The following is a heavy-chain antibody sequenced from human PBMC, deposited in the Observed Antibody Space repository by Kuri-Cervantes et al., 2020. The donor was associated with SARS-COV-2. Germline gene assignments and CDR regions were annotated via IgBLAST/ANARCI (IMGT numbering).Heavy chain of an antibody. CDR3: AKEGFFYGSGRHFDY. V-gene: IGHV3-23*03. J-gene: IGHJ4*02. CDR2: IYSGGSST. CDR1: GFTFSSYA. Sequence: GGSLRLSCAASGFTFSSYAMSWVRQAPGKGLEWVSVIYSGGSSTYYADSVKGRFTISRDNSKNTLYLQMNSLRAEDTAVYYCAKEGFFYGSGRHFDYWGQGTLVTVSS. D-gene: IGHD3-10*01.